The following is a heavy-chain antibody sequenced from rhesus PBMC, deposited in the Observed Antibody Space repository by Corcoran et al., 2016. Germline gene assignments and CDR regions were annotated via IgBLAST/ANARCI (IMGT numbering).Heavy chain of an antibody. V-gene: IGHV1S2*01. CDR1: GYTFTDSY. CDR2: INPFNGNT. J-gene: IGHJ6*01. D-gene: IGHD6-37*01. CDR3: AKKVGQSGGNDGLDS. Sequence: QVQLVQSGAEVKKPGSSVKVSCKASGYTFTDSYIHWVRQAPRQGLEWMGWINPFNGNTNYAQKFQGRVTISRDNSKNTLSLQMSSLRPEDTAVYFCAKKVGQSGGNDGLDSWGQGVVVTVSS.